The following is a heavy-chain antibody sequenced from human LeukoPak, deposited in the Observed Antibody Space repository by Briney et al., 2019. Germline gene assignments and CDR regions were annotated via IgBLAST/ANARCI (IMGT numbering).Heavy chain of an antibody. V-gene: IGHV4-34*01. CDR3: ARGGEYSSGWYGTSWFDP. CDR2: INHSGST. Sequence: SETLSLTCAVYGGSFSGYYWSWIRQPPGKGLEWIGEINHSGSTNYNPSLKSRVTISVDTSKNQFSLKLSSVTAADTAVYYCARGGEYSSGWYGTSWFDPWGQGTLVTVSS. CDR1: GGSFSGYY. D-gene: IGHD6-19*01. J-gene: IGHJ5*02.